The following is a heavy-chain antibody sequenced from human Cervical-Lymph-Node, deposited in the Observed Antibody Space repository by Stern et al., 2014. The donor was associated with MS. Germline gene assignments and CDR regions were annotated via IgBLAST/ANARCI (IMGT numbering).Heavy chain of an antibody. CDR2: ISGGGGDT. D-gene: IGHD2-21*02. J-gene: IGHJ6*02. Sequence: EVQLVESGGGLVQPGGSLRLSCAASGFTFGSFAMNWVRQAPGKGLDWVSGISGGGGDTYYAACVKGRFTISRDNSKNTLHLQMNSLRADDTAVYHCAKYCTGGDCPSYYYGLDVWGRGTTVTVSS. V-gene: IGHV3-23*04. CDR3: AKYCTGGDCPSYYYGLDV. CDR1: GFTFGSFA.